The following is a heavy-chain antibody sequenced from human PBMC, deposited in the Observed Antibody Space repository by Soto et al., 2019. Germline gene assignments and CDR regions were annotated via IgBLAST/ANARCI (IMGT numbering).Heavy chain of an antibody. CDR2: INPNGGST. Sequence: ASVKVSCKASGYTFTTYYMHWVRQAPGQGLEWLGIINPNGGSTTYAQKFQGRVTMTRDTSTSTVYLELSSLRSEDTAVYYCARGGIVVVPAADNAFDSWGQGTMVTVSS. CDR3: ARGGIVVVPAADNAFDS. J-gene: IGHJ3*02. D-gene: IGHD2-2*01. V-gene: IGHV1-46*01. CDR1: GYTFTTYY.